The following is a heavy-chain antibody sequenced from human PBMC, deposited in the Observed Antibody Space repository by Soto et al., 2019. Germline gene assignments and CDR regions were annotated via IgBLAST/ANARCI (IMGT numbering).Heavy chain of an antibody. CDR3: ARVRVVAKFVYGMDV. J-gene: IGHJ6*02. CDR1: GGSFSGYY. CDR2: INHSGST. Sequence: PSETLSLTCAVYGGSFSGYYRSWIRQLPGKGLEWIGEINHSGSTNYNPSLKSRVTISVKTSKNQFSLKLSSVPAADTAAYYCARVRVVAKFVYGMDVWGQGTTVTVSS. D-gene: IGHD5-12*01. V-gene: IGHV4-34*01.